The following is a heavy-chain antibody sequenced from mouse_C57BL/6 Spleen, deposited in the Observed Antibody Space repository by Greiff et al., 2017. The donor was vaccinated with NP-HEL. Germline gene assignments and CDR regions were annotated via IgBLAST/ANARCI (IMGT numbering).Heavy chain of an antibody. CDR3: ARPSYGSSYYAMDY. V-gene: IGHV1-50*01. J-gene: IGHJ4*01. D-gene: IGHD1-1*01. Sequence: QVQLQQPGAELVKPGASVKLSCKASGYTFTSYWMQWVKQRPGQGLEWIGEIDPSDSYTNYNQKFKGKATLTVDTSSSTAYMQLSSLTSDDSAVYYCARPSYGSSYYAMDYWGQGTSVTVSS. CDR1: GYTFTSYW. CDR2: IDPSDSYT.